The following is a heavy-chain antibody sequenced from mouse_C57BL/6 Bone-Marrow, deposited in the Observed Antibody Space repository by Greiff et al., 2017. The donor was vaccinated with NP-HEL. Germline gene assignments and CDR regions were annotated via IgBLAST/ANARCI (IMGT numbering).Heavy chain of an antibody. CDR1: GYTFTSYW. D-gene: IGHD2-1*01. Sequence: EVQLQQSGTVLARPGASVKMSCKTSGYTFTSYWMHWVKQRPGQVLEWRGAIYPGNSDSSFNQKFKGKAKLTAVTSASTAYMELSSLTKEDSAVYYCTRIGLRGNYLYYFEYWGQGTTLTVSS. CDR3: TRIGLRGNYLYYFEY. J-gene: IGHJ2*01. V-gene: IGHV1-5*01. CDR2: IYPGNSDS.